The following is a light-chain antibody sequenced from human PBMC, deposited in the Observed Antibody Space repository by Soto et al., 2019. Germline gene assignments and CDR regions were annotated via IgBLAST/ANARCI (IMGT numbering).Light chain of an antibody. CDR1: ETLTNSF. CDR3: QQYGRLPLS. J-gene: IGKJ4*01. Sequence: EILLTQSPGTLSLSPGDRATLSCRSSETLTNSFLAWYQQRPGQTPRLVIYSASIRATDIPDRFSGSGSGTYFTLTISRLEPEDFAVYFCQQYGRLPLSFGGGTKVQI. CDR2: SAS. V-gene: IGKV3-20*01.